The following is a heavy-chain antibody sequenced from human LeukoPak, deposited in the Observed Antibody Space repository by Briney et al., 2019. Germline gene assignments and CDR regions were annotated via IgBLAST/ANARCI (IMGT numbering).Heavy chain of an antibody. D-gene: IGHD2-15*01. CDR3: ARGAAEEFIVAVVAATYYFDC. CDR2: INHSGST. V-gene: IGHV4-34*01. J-gene: IGHJ4*02. CDR1: GGSFSGYY. Sequence: SETLSLTCAVYGGSFSGYYWSWIRQAPGKGLEWIGEINHSGSTNYNPSLKSRVTISVDTSKNQFSLKLSSVTAADTAVYYCARGAAEEFIVAVVAATYYFDCWGQGTLVTVPS.